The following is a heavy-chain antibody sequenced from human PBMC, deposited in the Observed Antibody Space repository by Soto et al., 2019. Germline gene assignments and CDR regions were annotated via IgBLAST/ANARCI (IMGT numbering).Heavy chain of an antibody. V-gene: IGHV4-61*01. Sequence: PSETLSLTCTVSGGSVSSGNYYWSWIRQPPGKGLEWIGFIYYTGSTSYNPSLKSRVTISMDTSMQQFSLKLRSVTAADTAVYYCARGQRSSSYLSPFDYWGQGTLVTVS. CDR2: IYYTGST. J-gene: IGHJ4*02. CDR1: GGSVSSGNYY. CDR3: ARGQRSSSYLSPFDY. D-gene: IGHD6-13*01.